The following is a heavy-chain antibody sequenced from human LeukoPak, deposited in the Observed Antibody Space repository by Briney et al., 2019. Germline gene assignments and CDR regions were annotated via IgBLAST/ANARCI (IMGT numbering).Heavy chain of an antibody. J-gene: IGHJ4*02. CDR3: AKQVVPAATPFDY. Sequence: GGSLRLSCAASGFTFSSYSMNWVRQAPGKGLEWVSSISSSSSYIYYADSVKGRFTISRDNAKNSLYLQMNSLRAEDTAVYYCAKQVVPAATPFDYWGQGTLVTVSS. D-gene: IGHD2-2*02. CDR1: GFTFSSYS. CDR2: ISSSSSYI. V-gene: IGHV3-21*04.